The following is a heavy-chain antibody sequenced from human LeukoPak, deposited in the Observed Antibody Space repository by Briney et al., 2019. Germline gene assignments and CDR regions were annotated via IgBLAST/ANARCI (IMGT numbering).Heavy chain of an antibody. CDR3: PKGVSYIHLVRTYFDS. Sequence: GGSLRLSCAASGFIFNNYAMHWVRQAPDKGLEWVAVISFDGSNEYYADSVKGRFTISRHNPKNTLPLQMNSLRAEDTATYYCPKGVSYIHLVRTYFDSWRQRTLVSVRS. J-gene: IGHJ4*02. CDR2: ISFDGSNE. D-gene: IGHD3-16*01. CDR1: GFIFNNYA. V-gene: IGHV3-30*18.